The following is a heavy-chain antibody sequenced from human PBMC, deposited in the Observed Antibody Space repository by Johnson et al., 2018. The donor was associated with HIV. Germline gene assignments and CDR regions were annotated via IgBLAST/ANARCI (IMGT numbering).Heavy chain of an antibody. CDR1: GFTFSSCG. CDR3: TTVTKFPNSSGWDYDAFDI. CDR2: IRYDGSNK. D-gene: IGHD6-19*01. V-gene: IGHV3-33*08. Sequence: QVQLVESGGGVVQPGRSLRLSCAASGFTFSSCGMHWVRQAPGKGLEWVAFIRYDGSNKYYADSVKGRFTISRDNSKNTLYLQMNSLKTEDTAVYYCTTVTKFPNSSGWDYDAFDIWGQGTMVTVSS. J-gene: IGHJ3*02.